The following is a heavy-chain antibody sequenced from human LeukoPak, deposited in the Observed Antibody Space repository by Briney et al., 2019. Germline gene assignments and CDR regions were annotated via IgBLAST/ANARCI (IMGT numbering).Heavy chain of an antibody. CDR3: ARLGVWFGELWDFDY. CDR2: ISSSSSTI. J-gene: IGHJ4*02. D-gene: IGHD3-10*01. V-gene: IGHV3-48*01. CDR1: GFTFSSYS. Sequence: PGGSLRLSCAASGFTFSSYSMNWVRQAPGKGLEWVSYISSSSSTIYYADSVKGRFTISRDKAKNSLYLQMNSLRAEDTAVYYCARLGVWFGELWDFDYWGQGTLVTVSS.